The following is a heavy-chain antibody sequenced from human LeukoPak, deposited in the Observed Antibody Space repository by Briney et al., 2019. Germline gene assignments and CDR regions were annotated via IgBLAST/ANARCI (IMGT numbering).Heavy chain of an antibody. CDR2: INPNSGGT. CDR1: GYTFTGYY. J-gene: IGHJ4*02. D-gene: IGHD6-13*01. CDR3: ALSSSWYGNGLDY. Sequence: ASVKVSCKASGYTFTGYYMHWVRQAPGQGLEWMGWINPNSGGTNYAQKFQGRVTMTRDTSISTACMELSRLRSDDTAVYYCALSSSWYGNGLDYWGQGTMVTVSS. V-gene: IGHV1-2*02.